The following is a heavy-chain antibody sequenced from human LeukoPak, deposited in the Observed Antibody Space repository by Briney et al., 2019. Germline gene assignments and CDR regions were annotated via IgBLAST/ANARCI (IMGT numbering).Heavy chain of an antibody. D-gene: IGHD1-26*01. V-gene: IGHV4-59*01. J-gene: IGHJ3*02. Sequence: SETLSLTCTVSGGSISSYYWSWIRQPPGKGLEWIGYIYYSGSTNYNPSLKSRVTISVDTSKNQFSLKLSSVTAADKAVYYCARFGELFDSGAFDIWGQGTMVTVSS. CDR1: GGSISSYY. CDR2: IYYSGST. CDR3: ARFGELFDSGAFDI.